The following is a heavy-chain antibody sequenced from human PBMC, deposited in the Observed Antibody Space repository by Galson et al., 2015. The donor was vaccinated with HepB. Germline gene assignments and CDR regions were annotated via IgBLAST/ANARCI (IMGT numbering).Heavy chain of an antibody. CDR2: INGRGSTR. CDR1: GFIFRHHA. D-gene: IGHD3-16*01. V-gene: IGHV3-23*01. J-gene: IGHJ5*02. Sequence: SLRLSCAGSGFIFRHHAMAWIRQAPGKGLEWVSGINGRGSTRSYSDAVKGRFSISRDNSKDTVFLQMDNLRAEDTAVYHCVKEGSWFGGDWLDPWGQGALVTVS. CDR3: VKEGSWFGGDWLDP.